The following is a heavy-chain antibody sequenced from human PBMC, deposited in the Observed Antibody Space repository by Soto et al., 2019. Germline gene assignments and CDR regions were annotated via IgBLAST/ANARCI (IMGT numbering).Heavy chain of an antibody. V-gene: IGHV3-7*04. CDR1: GFTFSSYW. Sequence: EVQLVESGGGLVQPGGSLRLSCAASGFTFSSYWMSWVRQAPGKGREWVANIKQDGREKYYVDSVKGRFTISRDNAKNSRYVQMSSPSAEVTAVYYCARDLDSTTIPKYCGQGNLVTVSS. J-gene: IGHJ1*01. D-gene: IGHD1-26*01. CDR2: IKQDGREK. CDR3: ARDLDSTTIPKY.